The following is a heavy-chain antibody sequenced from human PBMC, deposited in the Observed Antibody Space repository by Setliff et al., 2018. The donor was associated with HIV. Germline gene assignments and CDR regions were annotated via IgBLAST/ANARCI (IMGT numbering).Heavy chain of an antibody. Sequence: SETLSLTCTVSGGSISSYYWSWIRQPPGKGLEWIGYIYYSGSTNYNPSLKSRVTISVDTSKNQFSLKLSSVTAADTAVYYCASTPQGAGYYYYMDVWGKGTMVTVSS. CDR2: IYYSGST. J-gene: IGHJ6*03. CDR1: GGSISSYY. CDR3: ASTPQGAGYYYYMDV. D-gene: IGHD3-16*01. V-gene: IGHV4-59*01.